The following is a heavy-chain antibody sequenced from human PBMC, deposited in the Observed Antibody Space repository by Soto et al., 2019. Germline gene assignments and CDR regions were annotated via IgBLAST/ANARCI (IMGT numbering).Heavy chain of an antibody. CDR2: IYYSGST. D-gene: IGHD4-4*01. CDR1: GGSISSYY. CDR3: ARHYSNYIFFDY. J-gene: IGHJ4*02. Sequence: QVQLQESGPGLVKPSETLSLTCTVSGGSISSYYWSWIWQTPGKGLEWIGYIYYSGSTNYNPSLKSRVTISVDTSKNQFSLKLSSVTAADTAVYYCARHYSNYIFFDYWGQGTLVTVSS. V-gene: IGHV4-59*01.